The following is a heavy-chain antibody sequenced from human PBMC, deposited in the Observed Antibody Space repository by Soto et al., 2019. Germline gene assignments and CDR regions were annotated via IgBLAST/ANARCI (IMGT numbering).Heavy chain of an antibody. CDR1: GGSFSGYY. V-gene: IGHV4-34*01. D-gene: IGHD2-15*01. J-gene: IGHJ5*02. Sequence: VQLQQWGAGLLKPSETLSLTCAVYGGSFSGYYWSWIRQPPGKGLEWIGEINHSGSTNSNPSLKSRVTVSVDTSKNQFSLRLISVTAADTAVYYCARGPYCSGGSCYSKWFDPWGQGTLVTVSS. CDR2: INHSGST. CDR3: ARGPYCSGGSCYSKWFDP.